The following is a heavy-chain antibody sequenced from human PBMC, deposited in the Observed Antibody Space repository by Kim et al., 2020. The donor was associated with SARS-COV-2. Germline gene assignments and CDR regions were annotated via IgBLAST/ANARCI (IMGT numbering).Heavy chain of an antibody. CDR1: GGTFSSYA. Sequence: SVKVSCKASGGTFSSYAISWVRQAPGQGLEWMGGIIPIFGTANYAQKFQGRVTITADESTSTAYMELSSLRSEDTAVYYCAREWGGGYDILTGYPYGGFDPWGQGTLVTVSS. V-gene: IGHV1-69*13. CDR3: AREWGGGYDILTGYPYGGFDP. D-gene: IGHD3-9*01. J-gene: IGHJ5*02. CDR2: IIPIFGTA.